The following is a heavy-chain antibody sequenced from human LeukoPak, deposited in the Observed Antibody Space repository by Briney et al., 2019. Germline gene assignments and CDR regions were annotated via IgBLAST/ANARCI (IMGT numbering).Heavy chain of an antibody. Sequence: ASVKVSYKASGYTFTSYHMHWVRQAPGQGLEIMGLINPSGGSTTYAQKFQGRVTMTRDTSTSTVYMELSSLRSEDTAVYYCAKLAAAGTAHYYFDYWGQGTLVTVSS. CDR3: AKLAAAGTAHYYFDY. J-gene: IGHJ4*02. CDR1: GYTFTSYH. CDR2: INPSGGST. D-gene: IGHD6-13*01. V-gene: IGHV1-46*01.